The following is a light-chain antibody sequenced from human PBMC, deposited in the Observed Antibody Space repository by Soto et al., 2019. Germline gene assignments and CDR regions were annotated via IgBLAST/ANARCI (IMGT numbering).Light chain of an antibody. CDR2: DAS. CDR1: QGISNSY. CDR3: QQYARPPFA. V-gene: IGKV3-20*01. Sequence: EIVLTQSPGTLSLSPGERATLSCRASQGISNSYLAWYQQKPGQAPRLLLYDASSRATGIPDRVSGSGSGTDFTLTISRLEPEDFAVYYCQQYARPPFAFGQGTKVEIK. J-gene: IGKJ2*01.